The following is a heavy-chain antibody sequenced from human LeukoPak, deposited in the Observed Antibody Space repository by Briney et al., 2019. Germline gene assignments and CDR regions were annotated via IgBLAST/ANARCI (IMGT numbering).Heavy chain of an antibody. CDR1: GFIFSNAW. Sequence: GGSLRLPCAASGFIFSNAWMNWVRQAPGKGLEWVGRIKSKTDGGTTDYAAPVKDRFSISRDDSKNTLYLQMNSLKTEDTAVYYCVTLGGGNRPRGMDVWGQGTTVTVSS. CDR2: IKSKTDGGTT. J-gene: IGHJ6*02. CDR3: VTLGGGNRPRGMDV. D-gene: IGHD1-26*01. V-gene: IGHV3-15*07.